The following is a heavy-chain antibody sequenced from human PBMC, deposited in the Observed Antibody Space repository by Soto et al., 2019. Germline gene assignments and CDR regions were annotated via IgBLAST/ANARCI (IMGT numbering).Heavy chain of an antibody. D-gene: IGHD6-13*01. CDR3: ARGGDWQQLVIGQSADYYYGMDV. J-gene: IGHJ6*02. Sequence: SETLSLTCTVSGGSISSYYWSWIRQPPGKGLEWIGYIYYSGSTNYNPSLKSRVTISVDTSKNQFSLKLSSVTAADTAVYYCARGGDWQQLVIGQSADYYYGMDVWGQGTTVTVSS. CDR2: IYYSGST. V-gene: IGHV4-59*01. CDR1: GGSISSYY.